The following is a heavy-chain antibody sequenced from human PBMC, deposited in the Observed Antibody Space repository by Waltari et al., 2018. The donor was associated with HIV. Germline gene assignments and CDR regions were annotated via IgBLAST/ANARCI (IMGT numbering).Heavy chain of an antibody. D-gene: IGHD6-13*01. CDR3: ARERFGSLYFGY. J-gene: IGHJ4*02. V-gene: IGHV3-48*04. CDR2: ISSSSTTI. Sequence: EVQLVESGGGLVQPGGSLRLSCAASGFTFSSYAMNWVRQAPGKGLEWVSYISSSSTTINYADSVKGRFTISRDNAKNLLYLQMSSLRAEDTAVYFCARERFGSLYFGYWGQGTLVTVSS. CDR1: GFTFSSYA.